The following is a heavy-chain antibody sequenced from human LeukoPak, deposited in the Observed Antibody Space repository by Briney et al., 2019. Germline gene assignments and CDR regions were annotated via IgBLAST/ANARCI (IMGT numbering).Heavy chain of an antibody. D-gene: IGHD5-12*01. V-gene: IGHV1-2*02. J-gene: IGHJ4*02. CDR3: ARGQSGISEYSGYDYFDY. Sequence: GASVKVSCKASEYIFTDSYIHWVRQAPGQGLEWMGWINPNSGGTNYAQNFQGRVTMTRETSISTAYMELSRLRSDDTAVYYCARGQSGISEYSGYDYFDYWGQGPLVTVSS. CDR2: INPNSGGT. CDR1: EYIFTDSY.